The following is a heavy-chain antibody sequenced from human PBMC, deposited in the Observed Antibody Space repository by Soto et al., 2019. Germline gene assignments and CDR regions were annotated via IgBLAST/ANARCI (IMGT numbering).Heavy chain of an antibody. Sequence: GGSLRLSCAASGFTFSSYAMSWVRQAPGKGLEWVSAISGSGGSTYYADSVKGRFTIPRDNSKNTLYLQMNSLRAEDTAVYYCAKGELLWFGEGNDAFDIWGQGTMVTVSS. D-gene: IGHD3-10*01. CDR2: ISGSGGST. CDR3: AKGELLWFGEGNDAFDI. CDR1: GFTFSSYA. V-gene: IGHV3-23*01. J-gene: IGHJ3*02.